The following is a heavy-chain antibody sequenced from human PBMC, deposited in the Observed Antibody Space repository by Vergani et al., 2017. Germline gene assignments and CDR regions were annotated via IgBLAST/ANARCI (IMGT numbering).Heavy chain of an antibody. Sequence: QVQLVQSGAEVKKPGSSVKVSCKASGGTFSSYAISWVRQAPGQGLEWMGGIIAYNGNTNYAQKLQGRVTMTTDTSTSTAYMELRSLRSDDTAVYYCARETKQQLVPALDYWGQGTLVTVSS. D-gene: IGHD6-13*01. CDR2: IIAYNGNT. J-gene: IGHJ4*02. CDR1: GGTFSSYA. CDR3: ARETKQQLVPALDY. V-gene: IGHV1-18*01.